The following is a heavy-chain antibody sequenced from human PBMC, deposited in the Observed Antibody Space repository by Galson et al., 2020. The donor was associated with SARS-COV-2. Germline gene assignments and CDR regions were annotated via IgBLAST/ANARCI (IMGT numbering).Heavy chain of an antibody. CDR3: IKDFYGEAASCTFVY. D-gene: IGHD4-17*01. Sequence: SLRLSCAASAFTLDNYAMHWVRHVPEKGLEWVSSTGWNGGLIAYAASVKGRFTIFRDNAKNSLYLQMNNLRREDTALYHCIKDFYGEAASCTFVYWGQGTLVTVAS. CDR1: AFTLDNYA. CDR2: TGWNGGLI. V-gene: IGHV3-9*01. J-gene: IGHJ4*02.